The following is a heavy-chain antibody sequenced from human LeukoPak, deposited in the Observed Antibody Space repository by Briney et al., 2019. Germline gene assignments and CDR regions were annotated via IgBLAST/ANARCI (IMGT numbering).Heavy chain of an antibody. CDR2: INHSGST. J-gene: IGHJ4*02. V-gene: IGHV4-34*01. CDR3: ARIPTDFWSGYPTYYFDY. CDR1: GGSSSGYY. Sequence: SETLSLTCAVYGGSSSGYYWSWIRQPPGKGLKWIGEINHSGSTNYNPSLKSRVTISVDTSKNQFSLKLSSVTAADTAVYYCARIPTDFWSGYPTYYFDYWGQGTLVTVSS. D-gene: IGHD3-3*01.